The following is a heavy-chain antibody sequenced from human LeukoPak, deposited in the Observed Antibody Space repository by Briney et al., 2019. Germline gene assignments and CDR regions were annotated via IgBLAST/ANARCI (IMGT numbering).Heavy chain of an antibody. J-gene: IGHJ4*02. V-gene: IGHV3-33*01. CDR3: AREEYSSSWYLPFDY. CDR1: GFTFSSYG. CDR2: IWYDGGNK. D-gene: IGHD6-13*01. Sequence: PGRSLRLSCAASGFTFSSYGIHWVRQAPGKGLEWVANIWYDGGNKYYADSVKGRFTISRDNSKDTVYLQMNSLRVEDTAGYYCAREEYSSSWYLPFDYWGQGTLVTVSS.